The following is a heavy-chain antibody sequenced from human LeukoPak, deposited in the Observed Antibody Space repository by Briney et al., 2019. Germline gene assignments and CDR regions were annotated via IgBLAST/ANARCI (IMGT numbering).Heavy chain of an antibody. Sequence: ASVKVSCKASGYTFTSYGISWVRQAPGQGLEWMGWISAYNGNTNYAQKLQGRVTMTTDTSTDTAYMELSSLRSEDTGVYDGATGERCWELLEGGRYWGQGTLVIVSS. J-gene: IGHJ4*02. CDR2: ISAYNGNT. V-gene: IGHV1-18*01. CDR3: ATGERCWELLEGGRY. CDR1: GYTFTSYG. D-gene: IGHD1-26*01.